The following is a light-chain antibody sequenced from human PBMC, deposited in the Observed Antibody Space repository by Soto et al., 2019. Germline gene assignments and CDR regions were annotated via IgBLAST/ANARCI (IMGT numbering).Light chain of an antibody. CDR3: AAWDDSLIGVL. J-gene: IGLJ2*01. CDR2: GNY. V-gene: IGLV1-44*01. CDR1: SSNIGSNT. Sequence: QSVLTQPPSASGTPGQRVTISCSGSSSNIGSNTVNWYQQLPGTAPKLLIYGNYQRPSGVPDRFYGSKSGTSASLAISGLQSEDEADYYCAAWDDSLIGVLFGGRTKLTVL.